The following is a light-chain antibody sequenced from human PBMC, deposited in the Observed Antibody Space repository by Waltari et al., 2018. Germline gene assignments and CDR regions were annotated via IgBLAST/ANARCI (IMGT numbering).Light chain of an antibody. CDR2: GAS. J-gene: IGKJ3*01. V-gene: IGKV3-15*01. CDR1: QSINNK. CDR3: QQYNNWPPIFS. Sequence: EIVMTQSPDTLSVSPGERATLSCRASQSINNKLAWYQQKPGQAPRLLSYGASTRATGIPARFSGSGSGTEFTLTISSLQSEDFAVYYCQQYNNWPPIFSFGPGTKVDNK.